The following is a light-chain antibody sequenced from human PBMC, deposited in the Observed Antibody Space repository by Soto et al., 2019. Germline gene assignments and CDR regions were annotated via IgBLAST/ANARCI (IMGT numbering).Light chain of an antibody. CDR3: QQYNNWPRT. V-gene: IGKV3-15*01. CDR1: QSVSSN. Sequence: IGMKQSPATLSVSPGERATLSCRASQSVSSNLAWYQQKPGQAPRLLIYGASTRATGIPARFSGSGSGTEFTLTISSLQSEDFAVYCRQQYNNWPRTFGQGTKADI. CDR2: GAS. J-gene: IGKJ1*01.